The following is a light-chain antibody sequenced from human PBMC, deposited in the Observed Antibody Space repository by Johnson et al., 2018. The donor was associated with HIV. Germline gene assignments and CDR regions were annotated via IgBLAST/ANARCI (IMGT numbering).Light chain of an antibody. CDR3: ATWDDTLNGRYV. Sequence: QPVLTQPPSVSAAPGQKVTISCSGSSSNIGSSPVNWYQQLPGTAPKLLIYRNNQRPSGVPDRFSGSKSGTSASLAISGLQAEDEADYYCATWDDTLNGRYVFGTGTKVTVL. J-gene: IGLJ1*01. CDR1: SSNIGSSP. CDR2: RNN. V-gene: IGLV1-44*01.